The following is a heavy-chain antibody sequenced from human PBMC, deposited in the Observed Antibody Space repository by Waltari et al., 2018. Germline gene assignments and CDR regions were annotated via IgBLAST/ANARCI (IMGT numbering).Heavy chain of an antibody. CDR1: GGSISSYY. V-gene: IGHV4-59*01. J-gene: IGHJ6*03. CDR3: ARSSLYYYYYMDV. D-gene: IGHD1-26*01. Sequence: QVQLQESGPGLVKPSETLSLTCTVSGGSISSYYWSWIRQPPGKGLEWIGYIYYSGSTNYNPSLKSRVTISVDTSKNQFSLKLSSVTAADTAVYYCARSSLYYYYYMDVWGKGTLVTVSS. CDR2: IYYSGST.